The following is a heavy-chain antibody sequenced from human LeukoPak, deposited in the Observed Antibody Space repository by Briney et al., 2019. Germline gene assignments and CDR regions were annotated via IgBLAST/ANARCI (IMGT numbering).Heavy chain of an antibody. Sequence: SETLSLTCTVSGGSVSNSNYCWGWIRQPPGKQLEWIGSIDYSGSPLYNPSLKSRVTISVDTSKNQFSLKLSSVTAADTAVYYCARPLDCNYGGTAFDIWGQGTMVTVSS. D-gene: IGHD4-23*01. J-gene: IGHJ3*02. CDR2: IDYSGSP. CDR3: ARPLDCNYGGTAFDI. CDR1: GGSVSNSNYC. V-gene: IGHV4-39*01.